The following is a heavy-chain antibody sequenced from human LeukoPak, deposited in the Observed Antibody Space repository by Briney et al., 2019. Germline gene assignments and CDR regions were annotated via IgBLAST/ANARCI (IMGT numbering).Heavy chain of an antibody. Sequence: PSETLSLTCTVSGGSISSSSYYWGWIRQPPGKGLEWIGSIYYSGSPYYNPSLRSRVTMSVDTSKNQFSLKLSSVTATDTAVYYCARSSTICSGGSCYSQKWFDPWGLGALVTVSS. CDR1: GGSISSSSYY. CDR3: ARSSTICSGGSCYSQKWFDP. J-gene: IGHJ5*02. CDR2: IYYSGSP. D-gene: IGHD2-15*01. V-gene: IGHV4-39*01.